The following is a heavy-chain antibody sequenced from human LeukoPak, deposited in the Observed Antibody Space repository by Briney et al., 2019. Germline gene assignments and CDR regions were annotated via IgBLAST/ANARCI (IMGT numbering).Heavy chain of an antibody. J-gene: IGHJ4*02. CDR3: ARLWSFSGWYLDDY. D-gene: IGHD6-19*01. CDR2: IYYSGST. Sequence: SETLSLTCTVSGGSISSYYWSWIRQPPGKGLEWIGYIYYSGSTNYNPSLKSRVTISVDTSKNQFSLKLSSVTVADTAVYYCARLWSFSGWYLDDYWGQGTLVTVSS. V-gene: IGHV4-59*12. CDR1: GGSISSYY.